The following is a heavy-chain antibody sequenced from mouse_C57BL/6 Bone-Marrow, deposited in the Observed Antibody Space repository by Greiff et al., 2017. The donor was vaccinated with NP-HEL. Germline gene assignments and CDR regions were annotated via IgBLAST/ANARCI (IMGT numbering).Heavy chain of an antibody. J-gene: IGHJ4*01. CDR1: GFNITNDY. CDR3: TTYYGNYCYAMDY. D-gene: IGHD2-1*01. V-gene: IGHV14-4*01. CDR2: IDPENGDT. Sequence: EVQLQESGAELVRPGASVKLSCTASGFNITNDYMHWVKQRPEQGLEWIGWIDPENGDTEYASKFQGKATITADTSSNTAYLQLSSLTSEDTAVYYCTTYYGNYCYAMDYWGQGTSVTVSS.